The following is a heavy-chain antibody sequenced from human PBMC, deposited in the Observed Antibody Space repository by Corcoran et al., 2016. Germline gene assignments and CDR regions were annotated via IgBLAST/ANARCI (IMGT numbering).Heavy chain of an antibody. J-gene: IGHJ4*02. CDR3: ARDRPWELLWSGIDY. V-gene: IGHV1-46*01. CDR2: INPSGGST. Sequence: QVQLVQSGAEVKKPGASVKVSCKASGYTFTSYYMHWVRQAPGQGLEWMGIINPSGGSTSYAQKFQGRVTMTRDTSTSTVYMELSNLRSEDTAVYYCARDRPWELLWSGIDYWGQGTLVTVSS. D-gene: IGHD1-26*01. CDR1: GYTFTSYY.